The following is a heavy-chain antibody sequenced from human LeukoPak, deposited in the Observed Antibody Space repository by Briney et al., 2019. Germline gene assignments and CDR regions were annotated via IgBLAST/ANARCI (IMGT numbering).Heavy chain of an antibody. D-gene: IGHD3-22*01. V-gene: IGHV3-43*01. J-gene: IGHJ3*02. Sequence: PGGSLRLSCAASGFTFSSYAMHWVRQAPGKGLEWVSLVSWDGDTTYYADSVKGRFTISRDNSKNSLYLQMNSLRTEDTALYHCAKARGLIGGAFDIWGQGTMVTVSS. CDR2: VSWDGDTT. CDR3: AKARGLIGGAFDI. CDR1: GFTFSSYA.